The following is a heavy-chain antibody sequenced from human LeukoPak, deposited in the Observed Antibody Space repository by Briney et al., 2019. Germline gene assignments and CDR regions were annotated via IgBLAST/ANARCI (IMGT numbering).Heavy chain of an antibody. D-gene: IGHD1-1*01. CDR2: IYHSGST. J-gene: IGHJ5*02. CDR1: GGSISSGDYS. V-gene: IGHV4-30-2*01. Sequence: PSETLSLTCAVSGGSISSGDYSWSWIRQPPGKGLEWIGYIYHSGSTYYNPSLKSRVTISVDRSKNQFSLKLSSVTAADTAVYYCAREGTSGTHLNWFDPWGQGTLVTVSS. CDR3: AREGTSGTHLNWFDP.